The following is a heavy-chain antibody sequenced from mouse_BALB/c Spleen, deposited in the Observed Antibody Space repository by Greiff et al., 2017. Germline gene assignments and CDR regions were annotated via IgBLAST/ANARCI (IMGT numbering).Heavy chain of an antibody. CDR1: GFTFSSFG. CDR2: ISSGSSTI. J-gene: IGHJ1*01. V-gene: IGHV5-17*02. CDR3: ARTEGWYFDV. Sequence: EVKLVESGGGLVQPGGSRKLSCAASGFTFSSFGMHWVRQAPEKGLEWVAYISSGSSTIYYADTVKGRFTISRDNPKNTLFLQMTSLRSEDTAMYYCARTEGWYFDVWGAGTTVTVSS.